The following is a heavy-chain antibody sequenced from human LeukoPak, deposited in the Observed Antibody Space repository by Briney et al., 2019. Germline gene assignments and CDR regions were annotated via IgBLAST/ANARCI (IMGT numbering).Heavy chain of an antibody. CDR2: IWYDGSNK. V-gene: IGHV3-33*01. CDR1: GFTFSSYG. D-gene: IGHD4-17*01. CDR3: ARAPGYGDYIDAFDI. J-gene: IGHJ3*02. Sequence: QTGGSLRLSCAASGFTFSSYGMHWVRQAPGKGLEWVAVIWYDGSNKYYADSVKGRFTISRDNSKNTLYLQMNSLRAEDTAVYYCARAPGYGDYIDAFDIWGQGTMVTVSS.